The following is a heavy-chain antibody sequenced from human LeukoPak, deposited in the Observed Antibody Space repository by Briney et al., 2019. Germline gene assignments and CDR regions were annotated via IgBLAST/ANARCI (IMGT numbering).Heavy chain of an antibody. V-gene: IGHV3-23*01. Sequence: GGSLRLSCAASGFTFSSYAMSWVRQAPGKGLEWVSGISGSGANTYYADSVKGRFTISRDNSKNTLYVQMNSLRVEDTAVYYCARGLVDVHDSSGYYSNWFDPWGQGNLVTVSS. CDR3: ARGLVDVHDSSGYYSNWFDP. CDR2: ISGSGANT. D-gene: IGHD3-22*01. J-gene: IGHJ5*02. CDR1: GFTFSSYA.